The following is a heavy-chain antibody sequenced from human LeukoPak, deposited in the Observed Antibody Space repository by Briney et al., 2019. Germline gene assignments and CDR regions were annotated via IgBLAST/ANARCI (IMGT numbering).Heavy chain of an antibody. Sequence: SETLSLTCTVSGGSITSSGYYWGWIRQPPGKGLEWIGSISYSGSTYYNPSLQSRVTVSVDTSKNQFSLKLTSVTAADTAVYYCARRSPPGYGYFDYWGQGTLVPVSS. CDR3: ARRSPPGYGYFDY. J-gene: IGHJ4*02. CDR1: GGSITSSGYY. CDR2: ISYSGST. D-gene: IGHD6-13*01. V-gene: IGHV4-39*01.